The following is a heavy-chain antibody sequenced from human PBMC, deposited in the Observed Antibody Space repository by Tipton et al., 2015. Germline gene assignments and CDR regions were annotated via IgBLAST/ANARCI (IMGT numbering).Heavy chain of an antibody. CDR1: GYTFTSYG. V-gene: IGHV1-18*04. J-gene: IGHJ4*02. D-gene: IGHD4-17*01. CDR2: ISAYNGNT. Sequence: QVQLVQSGAEVKKPGASVKVSCKASGYTFTSYGISWVRQAPGQGLEWMGWISAYNGNTNYAQKLQGRVTVTTDTSTSTAHMEVRTLCFDYTAVYYCARNDYGGYLFDYWGQGTLVPFSS. CDR3: ARNDYGGYLFDY.